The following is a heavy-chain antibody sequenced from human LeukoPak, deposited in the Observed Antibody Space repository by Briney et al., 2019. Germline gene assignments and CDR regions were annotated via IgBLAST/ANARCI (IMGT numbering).Heavy chain of an antibody. D-gene: IGHD6-13*01. J-gene: IGHJ4*02. CDR3: TRLVKPGYSSSWTPYYFDY. Sequence: ASVKVSCKASGYTFTGYYMHWVRQAPGQGLEWMGWINPNSGGTNYAQKFQGRVTMTRDTSISTAYMELSRLRSDDTAVYYCTRLVKPGYSSSWTPYYFDYWGQGTLVTVSS. CDR2: INPNSGGT. CDR1: GYTFTGYY. V-gene: IGHV1-2*02.